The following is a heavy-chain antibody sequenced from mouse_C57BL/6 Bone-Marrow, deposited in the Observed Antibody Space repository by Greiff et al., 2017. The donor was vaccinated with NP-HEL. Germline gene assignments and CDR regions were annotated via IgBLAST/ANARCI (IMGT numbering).Heavy chain of an antibody. V-gene: IGHV5-6*01. CDR3: ARRFITTVVAHYAMDY. Sequence: VQLKESGGDLVKPGGSLKLSCAASGFTFSSYGMSWVRQTPDKRLEWVATISSGGSYTYYPDSVKGRFTISRDNAKNTLYLQMSSLKSEDTAMYYCARRFITTVVAHYAMDYWGQGTSVTVSS. CDR2: ISSGGSYT. CDR1: GFTFSSYG. D-gene: IGHD1-1*01. J-gene: IGHJ4*01.